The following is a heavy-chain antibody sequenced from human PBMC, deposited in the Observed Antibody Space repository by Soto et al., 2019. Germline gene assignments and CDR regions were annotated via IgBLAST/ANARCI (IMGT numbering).Heavy chain of an antibody. CDR1: GGSISSISYY. CDR3: ARLGLSSSYYYYYYMDV. Sequence: SETLSLTCTVSGGSISSISYYWGWIRQPPGKGLEWIGSIYYSGSTYYNPSLKSRVTISVDTSKNQFSLKLSSVTAADTAVYYCARLGLSSSYYYYYYMDVWGKGTTVTVSS. V-gene: IGHV4-39*01. CDR2: IYYSGST. J-gene: IGHJ6*03. D-gene: IGHD6-6*01.